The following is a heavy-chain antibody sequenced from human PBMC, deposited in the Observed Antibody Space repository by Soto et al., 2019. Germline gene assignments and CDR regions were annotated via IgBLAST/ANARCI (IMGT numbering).Heavy chain of an antibody. CDR3: ARAIIEYSSCIGVYYYGMDV. CDR1: GGSFSGYY. CDR2: INHSGST. J-gene: IGHJ6*02. Sequence: SETLSLTCAVYGGSFSGYYWSWIRQPPGKGLEWIGEINHSGSTNYNPSLKSRVTISVDTSKTQSSLELSSVTAPDMAVYYCARAIIEYSSCIGVYYYGMDVWGQGTTVTVSS. V-gene: IGHV4-34*01. D-gene: IGHD6-6*01.